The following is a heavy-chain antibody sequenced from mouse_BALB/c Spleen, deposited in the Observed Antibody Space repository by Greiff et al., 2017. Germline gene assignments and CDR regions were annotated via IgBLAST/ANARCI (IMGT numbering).Heavy chain of an antibody. CDR1: GYSFTSYW. V-gene: IGHV1S126*01. Sequence: QVQLQQSGPQLVRPGASVKISCKASGYSFTSYWMHWVKQRPGQGLEWIGMIDPSDSETRLNQKFKDKATLTVDKSSSTAYMQLSSPTSEDSAVYYCARDDYDQGAMDYWGQGTSVTVSS. D-gene: IGHD2-4*01. J-gene: IGHJ4*01. CDR3: ARDDYDQGAMDY. CDR2: IDPSDSET.